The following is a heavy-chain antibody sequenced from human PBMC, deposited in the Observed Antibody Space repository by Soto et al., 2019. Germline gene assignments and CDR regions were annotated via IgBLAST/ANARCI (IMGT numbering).Heavy chain of an antibody. V-gene: IGHV3-23*01. D-gene: IGHD3-3*01. CDR1: GFTFSNYA. CDR2: FSGSGGST. J-gene: IGHJ6*02. CDR3: ARDWTGDSCPCLVV. Sequence: EVQLLESGGGLVQPGGSLRLSCAAAGFTFSNYALTWVRQSPGKGLEWVSTFSGSGGSTYYAASVRGRFTISRDNSKHTLFLEMNSLRVEDTAIYYCARDWTGDSCPCLVVWGQGTTVSVSS.